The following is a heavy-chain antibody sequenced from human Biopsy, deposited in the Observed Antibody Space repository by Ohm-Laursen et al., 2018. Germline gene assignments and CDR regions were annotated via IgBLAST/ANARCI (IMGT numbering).Heavy chain of an antibody. CDR3: AGATSGTSLYDP. D-gene: IGHD6-13*01. J-gene: IGHJ5*02. CDR2: IFHSGST. CDR1: GASISSAAYH. V-gene: IGHV4-31*01. Sequence: SQTLSLTCAVSGASISSAAYHWSWIRQLPGKGLEWIGYIFHSGSTSYNPSLRSLVTISTDTPTNQFSLKVRSVTAADTAMYYCAGATSGTSLYDPWGQGILVTVSS.